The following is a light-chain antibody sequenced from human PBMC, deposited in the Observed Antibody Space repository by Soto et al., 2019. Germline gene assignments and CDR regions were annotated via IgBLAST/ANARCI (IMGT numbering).Light chain of an antibody. Sequence: QSVLTQPPSVSGAPGQRVTISCTGSRSNIGAGYDVHWYQQLPGTAPKLLIYANNIRPSGVPGRFSGSKSGTSASLAITGLQAEDEADYYCQSYDSSLSGYVFGTGTKDTVL. V-gene: IGLV1-40*01. CDR3: QSYDSSLSGYV. J-gene: IGLJ1*01. CDR1: RSNIGAGYD. CDR2: ANN.